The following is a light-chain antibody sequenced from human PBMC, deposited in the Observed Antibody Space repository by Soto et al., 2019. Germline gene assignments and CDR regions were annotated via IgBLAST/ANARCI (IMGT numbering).Light chain of an antibody. CDR1: QGIGNY. V-gene: IGKV1-9*01. J-gene: IGKJ5*01. CDR2: AAS. Sequence: DIQLTQSPSFLSASVGDRVPITCRASQGIGNYLAWYQQRPGKAPKLRIYAASTLQSGVPSRFSGSGSGTESTLTISSLPHEDSATYYCQHLTNYPAIIFGQWTRLEIK. CDR3: QHLTNYPAII.